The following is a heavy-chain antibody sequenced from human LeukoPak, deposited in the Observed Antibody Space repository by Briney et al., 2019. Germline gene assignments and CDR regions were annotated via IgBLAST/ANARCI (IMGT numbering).Heavy chain of an antibody. J-gene: IGHJ4*02. CDR3: ARGVVPRSYYYGSGSYVMGDY. D-gene: IGHD3-10*01. Sequence: GASVKVSCKASGYTFTSYDINWVRQATGQGLEWMGWMNPNSGNTGYAQKFQGRVTMTRNTSISTAYMELSSLRSEATAVYYCARGVVPRSYYYGSGSYVMGDYWGQGTLVTVSS. CDR1: GYTFTSYD. V-gene: IGHV1-8*01. CDR2: MNPNSGNT.